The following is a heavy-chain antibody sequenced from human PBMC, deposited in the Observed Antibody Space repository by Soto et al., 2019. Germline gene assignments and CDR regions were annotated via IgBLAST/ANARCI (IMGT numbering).Heavy chain of an antibody. CDR2: LNTYNGNT. V-gene: IGHV1-18*01. J-gene: IGHJ5*02. Sequence: QVQLVQSGGEVKKPGASVRVSCKASGYTFNSYGISWVRQAPGQGLEWMGWLNTYNGNTNYAQKFQGRVSMTTDTSTSTAYLELRSLGSDRTAVYYCARDVLYSPSGDRPIDPRGQGTLVTGFS. D-gene: IGHD6-13*01. CDR3: ARDVLYSPSGDRPIDP. CDR1: GYTFNSYG.